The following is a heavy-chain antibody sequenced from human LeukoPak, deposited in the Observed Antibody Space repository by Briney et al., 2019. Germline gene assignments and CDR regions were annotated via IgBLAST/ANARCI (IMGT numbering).Heavy chain of an antibody. CDR2: ISSSSYI. V-gene: IGHV3-21*01. J-gene: IGHJ4*02. CDR1: GFTFSSYS. CDR3: ARGDCSSTSCYYY. D-gene: IGHD2-2*01. Sequence: PGGSLRLSCAASGFTFSSYSMNWARQAPGKGLEWVSSISSSSYIYYADSVKGRFTISRDNAKNSLYLQMNSLRAEDTAVYYCARGDCSSTSCYYYWGQGTLVTVSS.